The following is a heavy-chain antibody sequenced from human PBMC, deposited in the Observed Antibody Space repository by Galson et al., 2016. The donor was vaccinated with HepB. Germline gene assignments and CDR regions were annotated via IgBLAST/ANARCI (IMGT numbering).Heavy chain of an antibody. V-gene: IGHV3-30*18. CDR3: AKLPGAAAATSDPFDI. CDR1: GFSFNNYG. Sequence: SLRLSCAASGFSFNNYGMHWVRQAPGKGLEWVAVISYDGGNKYYADSVKGRFTISRDNSKNTLFLQMNSLRTEDTAVYCCAKLPGAAAATSDPFDIWGHGTMVTVS. CDR2: ISYDGGNK. D-gene: IGHD6-13*01. J-gene: IGHJ3*02.